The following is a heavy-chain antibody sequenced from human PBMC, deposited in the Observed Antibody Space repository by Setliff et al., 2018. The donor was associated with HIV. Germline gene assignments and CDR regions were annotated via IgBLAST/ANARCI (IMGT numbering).Heavy chain of an antibody. CDR2: MNTYGNST. Sequence: GSLRLSCAASGFTFSNYWMHWVRQHPGKGLVWVARMNTYGNSTTYADSVRGRFTISRDNAKNTLYLHMNSLRAEDTSVYHCALGGGITVPPDGFDIWGQGTMVTVSS. CDR1: GFTFSNYW. CDR3: ALGGGITVPPDGFDI. J-gene: IGHJ3*02. D-gene: IGHD3-10*01. V-gene: IGHV3-74*01.